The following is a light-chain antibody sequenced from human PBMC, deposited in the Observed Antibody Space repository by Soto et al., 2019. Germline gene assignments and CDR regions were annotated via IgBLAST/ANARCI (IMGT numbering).Light chain of an antibody. Sequence: DIQMTQSPSSLSASVGDRVTITCRASQGISSSLASYQQKPGKVPNLLIYAASTLQSGVPSRFSGSGSGTDFTLTISSLQPEDVATYYCQKYNSAPLTFGGGTKVEIK. CDR3: QKYNSAPLT. CDR2: AAS. V-gene: IGKV1-27*01. CDR1: QGISSS. J-gene: IGKJ4*01.